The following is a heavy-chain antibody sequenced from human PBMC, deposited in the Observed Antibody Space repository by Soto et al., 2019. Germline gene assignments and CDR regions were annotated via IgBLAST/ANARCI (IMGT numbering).Heavy chain of an antibody. J-gene: IGHJ6*02. V-gene: IGHV3-7*03. CDR1: GFTFSSYW. D-gene: IGHD3-10*01. CDR3: ARISTMVRGEGYYGMDV. CDR2: IKQDGSEK. Sequence: GGSLRLSCAASGFTFSSYWMSWVRQAPGKGLEWVANIKQDGSEKYYVDSVKGRFTISRDNAKNSLYLQMNSLRAEDTAVYYCARISTMVRGEGYYGMDVWGQGTTVTVSS.